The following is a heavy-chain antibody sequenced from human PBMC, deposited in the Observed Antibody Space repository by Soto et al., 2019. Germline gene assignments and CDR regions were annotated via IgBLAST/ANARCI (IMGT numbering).Heavy chain of an antibody. CDR1: VFTCSSYA. CDR2: ISGSGGRT. V-gene: IGHV3-23*01. D-gene: IGHD3-16*02. CDR3: AKDVDDYVWGSYRV. J-gene: IGHJ4*02. Sequence: GALRVACAASVFTCSSYAMNWVRQGPGKGLEWVSAISGSGGRTYYADSVKGRLTISRDNSKNTLYLQMNSLRAEDTAVYYCAKDVDDYVWGSYRVWGQGTLVTVSS.